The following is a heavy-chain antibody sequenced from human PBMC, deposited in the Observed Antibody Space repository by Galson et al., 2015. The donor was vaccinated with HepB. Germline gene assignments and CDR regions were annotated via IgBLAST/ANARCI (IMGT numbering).Heavy chain of an antibody. Sequence: QSGAEVKKPGESLKISCKGSGFTFTSYWIAWVRQMPGKGLEWMGIIYPGDSDARYSSSFQGQVTISADKSVSTAYLQWSRLEASDTAMYYCARGGSSSKNWFDLWGQGTLVTVSS. D-gene: IGHD2-15*01. CDR1: GFTFTSYW. J-gene: IGHJ5*02. CDR3: ARGGSSSKNWFDL. V-gene: IGHV5-51*01. CDR2: IYPGDSDA.